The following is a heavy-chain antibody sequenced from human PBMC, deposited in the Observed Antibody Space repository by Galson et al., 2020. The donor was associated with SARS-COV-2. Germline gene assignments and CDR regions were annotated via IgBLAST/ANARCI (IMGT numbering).Heavy chain of an antibody. CDR3: AKDRDTAMVHFDY. Sequence: GGSLRLSCAASGFIFSSYAMTWVRQAPGKGLEWVSTISGSAGSTYYADSVKGRFTISRDNSKNTLYLQMNSLRAEDTAVYYCAKDRDTAMVHFDYWGQGTLVTVSS. D-gene: IGHD5-18*01. J-gene: IGHJ4*02. CDR2: ISGSAGST. V-gene: IGHV3-23*01. CDR1: GFIFSSYA.